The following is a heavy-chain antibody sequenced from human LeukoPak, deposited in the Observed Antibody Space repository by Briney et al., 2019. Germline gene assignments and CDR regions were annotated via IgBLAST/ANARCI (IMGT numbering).Heavy chain of an antibody. CDR3: ARRTGHYYDSSGYQFDY. CDR1: GGSISSYY. CDR2: IYYSGST. V-gene: IGHV4-59*01. D-gene: IGHD3-22*01. Sequence: SETLSLTCTVSGGSISSYYWSWIRQPPGKGLEWIGYIYYSGSTNYNPSLKSRVTISVDTSKNQFSLKLSSVTAADTAVYYCARRTGHYYDSSGYQFDYWGQGTLVTVSS. J-gene: IGHJ4*02.